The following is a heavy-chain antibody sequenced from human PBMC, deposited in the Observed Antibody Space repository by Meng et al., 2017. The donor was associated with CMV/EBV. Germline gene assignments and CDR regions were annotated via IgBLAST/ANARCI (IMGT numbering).Heavy chain of an antibody. V-gene: IGHV3-30*02. D-gene: IGHD3-10*01. Sequence: GGSLRLSCAASGFTFSSYGMHWVRQAPGKGLEWVAFIRYDGSNKYYADSVKGRFTISRDNSKNTLYLQMNSLRAEDTAVYYCAKDQGEVEYYYGSVEYTPDDYYFDYWGQGTLVTVPQ. CDR1: GFTFSSYG. J-gene: IGHJ4*02. CDR2: IRYDGSNK. CDR3: AKDQGEVEYYYGSVEYTPDDYYFDY.